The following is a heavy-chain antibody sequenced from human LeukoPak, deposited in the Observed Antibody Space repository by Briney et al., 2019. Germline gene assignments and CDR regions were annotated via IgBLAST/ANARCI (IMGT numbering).Heavy chain of an antibody. J-gene: IGHJ4*02. D-gene: IGHD5-18*01. V-gene: IGHV3-23*01. Sequence: GGSLRLSCAASGFTFSIYAMSWVRQAPGKGLEWVSAISGSGGSTYYADSVKGRFTISRDNSKNTLYLQMNSLRAEDTAVYYCAETLGYSYGNYFDYWGQGTLVTVSS. CDR2: ISGSGGST. CDR1: GFTFSIYA. CDR3: AETLGYSYGNYFDY.